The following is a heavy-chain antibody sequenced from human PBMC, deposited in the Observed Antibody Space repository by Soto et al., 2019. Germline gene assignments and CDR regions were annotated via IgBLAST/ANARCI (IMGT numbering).Heavy chain of an antibody. V-gene: IGHV2-5*02. CDR1: VFSLSTSGVG. Sequence: QITLKESGPTLVKPTQTLTLTCPFSVFSLSTSGVGVGWIRQPPGKAPGWLALIYWDDDKRYSPPLKCMPTITKDTSTPQAALTMTNMSPVDTPTNSSGHRTEARLDYWGQG. J-gene: IGHJ4*02. D-gene: IGHD6-6*01. CDR2: IYWDDDK. CDR3: GHRTEARLDY.